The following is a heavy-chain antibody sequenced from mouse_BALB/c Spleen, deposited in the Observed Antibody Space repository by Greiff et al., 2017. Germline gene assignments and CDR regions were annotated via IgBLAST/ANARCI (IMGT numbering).Heavy chain of an antibody. D-gene: IGHD1-1*01. CDR3: ARHKGVTTVVVFDY. V-gene: IGHV5-9-3*01. Sequence: EVQGVESGGGLVQPGGSLKLSCAASGFTFSSYAMSWVRQTPEKRLEWVATISSGGSYTYYPDSVKGRFTISRDNAKNTLYLQMSSLRSEDTAMYYCARHKGVTTVVVFDYWGQGTTLTVSS. CDR1: GFTFSSYA. CDR2: ISSGGSYT. J-gene: IGHJ2*01.